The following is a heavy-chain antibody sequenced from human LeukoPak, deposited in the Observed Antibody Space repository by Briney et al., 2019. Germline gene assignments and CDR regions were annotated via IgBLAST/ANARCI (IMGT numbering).Heavy chain of an antibody. CDR1: GGSFSGYY. CDR2: INHSGST. Sequence: SETLSLTCAVYGGSFSGYYWSWIRQPPGKGLEWIGEINHSGSTNYSPSLKSRVTISVDTSKNQFSLKLSSVTAADTAVYYCARKRLNVVVPAAMHYYYYGMDVWGQGTTVTVSS. V-gene: IGHV4-34*01. J-gene: IGHJ6*02. CDR3: ARKRLNVVVPAAMHYYYYGMDV. D-gene: IGHD2-2*01.